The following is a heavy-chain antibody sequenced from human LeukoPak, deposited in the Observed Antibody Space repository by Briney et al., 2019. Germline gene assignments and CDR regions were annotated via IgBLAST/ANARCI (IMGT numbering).Heavy chain of an antibody. D-gene: IGHD1-14*01. CDR3: ARDNNGDY. CDR1: GFTFSSYT. CDR2: ISTSSSYI. J-gene: IGHJ4*02. V-gene: IGHV3-21*01. Sequence: GGSLRLSCAASGFTFSSYTMNWVRQAPGKGLEWVSSISTSSSYIYYADSVKGRFTISRDDSKNTLYLQMNSLRAEDTAVYYCARDNNGDYWGQGTLVTVSS.